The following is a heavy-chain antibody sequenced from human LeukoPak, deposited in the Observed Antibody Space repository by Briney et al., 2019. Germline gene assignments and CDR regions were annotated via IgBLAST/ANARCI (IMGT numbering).Heavy chain of an antibody. V-gene: IGHV3-15*01. D-gene: IGHD2-15*01. Sequence: GGSLRLSCAASGFTFSNAWMSRVRQAPGKGLEWVGRIKSKTDGGTTDYAAPVKGRFTISRDDSKNTLYLQMNSLKTEDTAVYCCTTVVYCSGGSCYVFDYWSQGTLVTVSS. J-gene: IGHJ4*02. CDR2: IKSKTDGGTT. CDR1: GFTFSNAW. CDR3: TTVVYCSGGSCYVFDY.